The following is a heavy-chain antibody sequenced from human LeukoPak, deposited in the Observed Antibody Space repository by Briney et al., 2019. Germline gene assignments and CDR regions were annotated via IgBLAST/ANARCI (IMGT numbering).Heavy chain of an antibody. Sequence: AGGSLRLSCAASGFTFDDYGMSWVRQVPGKGLEWVSGINWNGGSTGYADSVKSRFTISRDNAKNSLYLQMDSLRVEDTALYYCAGGIRFLEWLSGFDYWGQGTLVTVSS. V-gene: IGHV3-20*04. D-gene: IGHD3-3*01. CDR1: GFTFDDYG. J-gene: IGHJ4*02. CDR3: AGGIRFLEWLSGFDY. CDR2: INWNGGST.